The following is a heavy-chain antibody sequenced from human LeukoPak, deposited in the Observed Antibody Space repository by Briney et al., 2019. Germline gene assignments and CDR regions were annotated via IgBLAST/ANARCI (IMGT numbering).Heavy chain of an antibody. CDR3: ARDRGYYDFWSGYYTDFDY. V-gene: IGHV1-2*06. CDR1: GYTITGYY. D-gene: IGHD3-3*01. J-gene: IGHJ4*02. Sequence: GASVKVSCKASGYTITGYYMHWVRQAPGQGLEWMGRINPNSGGTNYAQKLQGRVTMTTDTSTSTAYMELRSLRSDDTAVYYCARDRGYYDFWSGYYTDFDYWGQGTLVTVSS. CDR2: INPNSGGT.